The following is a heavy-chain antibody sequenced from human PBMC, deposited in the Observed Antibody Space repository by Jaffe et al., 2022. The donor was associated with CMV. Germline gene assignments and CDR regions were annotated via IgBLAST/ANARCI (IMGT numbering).Heavy chain of an antibody. Sequence: QVQLMESGGDVVQPGRSLRLSCTASGITFSNYGVHWVRQGPGKGLEWVALISYDETEKKYVDSVKGRFSISRDKSKNTVYLQMNSLRAEDTGIYFCAKAPLPYHYYGMDVWGQGTTVTVSS. CDR1: GITFSNYG. V-gene: IGHV3-30*18. J-gene: IGHJ6*02. CDR2: ISYDETEK. D-gene: IGHD2-21*01. CDR3: AKAPLPYHYYGMDV.